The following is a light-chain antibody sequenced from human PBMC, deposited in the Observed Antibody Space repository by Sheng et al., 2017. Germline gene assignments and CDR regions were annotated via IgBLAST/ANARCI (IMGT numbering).Light chain of an antibody. J-gene: IGKJ1*01. V-gene: IGKV3-15*01. Sequence: EIVMTQSPPTLSVSPGERVTLSCGANQTVGSNLAWYRQTPGQPPSLLISGASSRATGVPARFSGSGSGTHFSLTIGSLHSEDFAIYSCQQYNNWPPAFGQGTKVEIK. CDR1: QTVGSN. CDR3: QQYNNWPPA. CDR2: GAS.